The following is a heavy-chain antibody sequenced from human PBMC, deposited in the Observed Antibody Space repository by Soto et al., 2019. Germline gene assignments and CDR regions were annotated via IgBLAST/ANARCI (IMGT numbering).Heavy chain of an antibody. J-gene: IGHJ6*02. CDR1: GFTFSSYA. CDR2: ISYDGSNK. Sequence: QVQLVESGGGVVQPGRSLRLSCAASGFTFSSYAMHWVRQAPGKGLEWVAVISYDGSNKYYADSVKGRFTISRDNSKNTLYLQMNSLSAEDTAVYYCARDPNSPYCSGGSCYYYYYGMDVWGQGTTVTVSS. D-gene: IGHD2-15*01. V-gene: IGHV3-30-3*01. CDR3: ARDPNSPYCSGGSCYYYYYGMDV.